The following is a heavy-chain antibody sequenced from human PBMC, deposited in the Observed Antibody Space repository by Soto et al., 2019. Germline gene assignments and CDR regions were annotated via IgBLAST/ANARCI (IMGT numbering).Heavy chain of an antibody. CDR3: ATAYVYDFENSNYYRDAFDI. D-gene: IGHD3-22*01. V-gene: IGHV5-51*01. Sequence: GESLKISCKASGYSFSFYWIGWVRQMPGKGLEWMAIMYPDGSDIRYSPSFEAHVTISADKSTSTAFPQWSSLKASDTAMYYCATAYVYDFENSNYYRDAFDIWGQGTLVTVSS. CDR2: MYPDGSDI. J-gene: IGHJ3*02. CDR1: GYSFSFYW.